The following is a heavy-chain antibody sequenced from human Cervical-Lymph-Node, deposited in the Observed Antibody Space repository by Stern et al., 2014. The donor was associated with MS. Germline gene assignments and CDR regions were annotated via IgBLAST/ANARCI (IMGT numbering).Heavy chain of an antibody. CDR3: ARNRYPTTWFDS. V-gene: IGHV4-4*09. J-gene: IGHJ5*01. CDR2: IYHSGTT. CDR1: GGSLTGYY. Sequence: QVQLQESGPGLVKPSETLSLTCSVSGGSLTGYYCSWIRQSPGKGLARIGSIYHSGTTQSPPSLKRRLAMSVDTSNNQFSLKLNSVTTEDTAVYYCARNRYPTTWFDSWGQGTLVIVSS. D-gene: IGHD1-1*01.